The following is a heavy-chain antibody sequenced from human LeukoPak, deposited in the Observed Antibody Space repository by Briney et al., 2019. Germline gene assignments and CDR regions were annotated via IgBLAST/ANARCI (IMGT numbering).Heavy chain of an antibody. CDR2: IRYDGSVK. CDR3: AKTIYNTNWFYFDS. CDR1: GFTFSSYG. Sequence: GGSLRLSCAASGFTFSSYGMHWVRQAPGKGLEWVAFIRYDGSVKYYADSVKGRFTISRDNSKNTLFLQLNSLRPEDTAVYYCAKTIYNTNWFYFDSWGQGTLVTVPS. J-gene: IGHJ4*02. D-gene: IGHD6-13*01. V-gene: IGHV3-30*02.